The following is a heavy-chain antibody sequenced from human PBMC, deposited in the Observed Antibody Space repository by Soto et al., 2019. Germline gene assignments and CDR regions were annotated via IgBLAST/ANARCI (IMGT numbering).Heavy chain of an antibody. D-gene: IGHD3-3*01. CDR1: GFTFNNYA. V-gene: IGHV3-23*01. Sequence: EVHLLESGGGLVQPGGSLRLSCAASGFTFNNYAMSWVRQAPGRGLEWVSGIGASGGPIYYADSVKGRFTISRDMSKNMLSLQINSLRAEDTAVYYCARDDVGVSSAIFGVVTRYHYYGMDVWGQGTTVTVSS. CDR3: ARDDVGVSSAIFGVVTRYHYYGMDV. CDR2: IGASGGPI. J-gene: IGHJ6*02.